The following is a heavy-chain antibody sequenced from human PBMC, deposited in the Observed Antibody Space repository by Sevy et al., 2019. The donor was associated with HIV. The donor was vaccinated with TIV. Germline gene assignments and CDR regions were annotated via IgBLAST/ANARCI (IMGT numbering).Heavy chain of an antibody. V-gene: IGHV4-39*01. CDR3: ATPRARGWSEGTGGYFDV. D-gene: IGHD6-19*01. Sequence: SETLSLTCTVSGGSISSSSYDWGWIRQPPGKGLEWIGSLYSTGSTSYNPSLRSRATVSADTSKNQFSLKLDSVSAADTAVHYCATPRARGWSEGTGGYFDVWGRGTLVTVSS. CDR1: GGSISSSSYD. J-gene: IGHJ2*01. CDR2: LYSTGST.